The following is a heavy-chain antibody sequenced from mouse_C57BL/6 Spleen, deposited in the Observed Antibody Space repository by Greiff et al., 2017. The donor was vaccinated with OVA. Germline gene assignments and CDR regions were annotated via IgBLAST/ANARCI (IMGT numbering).Heavy chain of an antibody. J-gene: IGHJ2*01. V-gene: IGHV1-26*01. Sequence: VQLQQSGPELVKPGASVKISCKASGYTFTDYYMNWVKQSHGKSLERIGDINPNNGGTSYNQKFKGKATLTVDKSSSTAYMELRSLTSEDSAVYYCAILPDYFDYWGQGTTLTVSS. CDR2: INPNNGGT. CDR3: AILPDYFDY. CDR1: GYTFTDYY.